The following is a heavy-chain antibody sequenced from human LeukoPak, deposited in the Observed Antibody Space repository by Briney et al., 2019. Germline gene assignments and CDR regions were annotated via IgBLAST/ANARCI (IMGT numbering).Heavy chain of an antibody. CDR1: GFTVSSIY. D-gene: IGHD1-26*01. CDR3: ARVLVGTGYDAFDI. V-gene: IGHV3-66*01. Sequence: GGSLRLSCAVSGFTVSSIYMSWVRQAPGRGLGWVSIIYSVGSTCSPESVKGRFTISRDNSKSTLYLQVNSRRAEDTAVYYCARVLVGTGYDAFDIWGQGTMVTVSS. J-gene: IGHJ3*02. CDR2: IYSVGST.